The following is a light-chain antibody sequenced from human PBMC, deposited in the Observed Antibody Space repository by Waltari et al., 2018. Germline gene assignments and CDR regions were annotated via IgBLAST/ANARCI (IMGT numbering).Light chain of an antibody. V-gene: IGLV1-44*01. Sequence: QSVLTQPPSVSETPGQRVTISCSGSGSNIFINTVNWYQQVPGAAPKLLLFNNNERPSGIPDRFSGSKSGTSASLAISGLRSEDEADYYCAAWDDSLNGPVFGGGTKLTVL. CDR2: NNN. CDR3: AAWDDSLNGPV. CDR1: GSNIFINT. J-gene: IGLJ3*02.